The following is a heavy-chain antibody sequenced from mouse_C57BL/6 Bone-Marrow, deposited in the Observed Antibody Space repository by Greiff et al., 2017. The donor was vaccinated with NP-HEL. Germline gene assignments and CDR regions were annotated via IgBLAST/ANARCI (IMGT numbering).Heavy chain of an antibody. CDR1: GYSITSGYY. J-gene: IGHJ3*01. D-gene: IGHD2-4*01. CDR3: ARGDYPCAD. CDR2: ISYDGSN. V-gene: IGHV3-6*01. Sequence: ESGPGLVKPSQSLSLTCSVTGYSITSGYYWNWIRQFPGNKLEWMGYISYDGSNNYNPSLKNRISITRDTSKNQFFLKLNSVTTEDTATYYCARGDYPCADWGKGTLVTVSA.